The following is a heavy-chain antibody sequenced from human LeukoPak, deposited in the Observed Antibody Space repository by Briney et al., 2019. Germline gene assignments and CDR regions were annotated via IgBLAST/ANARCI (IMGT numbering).Heavy chain of an antibody. CDR2: IRYDGSNK. J-gene: IGHJ3*02. Sequence: PGGSLRLSCAASGFTFSSYGMHWVRQAPGKGLEWVAFIRYDGSNKYYADSVKGRFTISRDNYKNTLYLQMNSLRAEDTAVYYCAKDGDYGDYVSAFDIWGQGTMVTVSS. CDR1: GFTFSSYG. CDR3: AKDGDYGDYVSAFDI. V-gene: IGHV3-30*02. D-gene: IGHD4-17*01.